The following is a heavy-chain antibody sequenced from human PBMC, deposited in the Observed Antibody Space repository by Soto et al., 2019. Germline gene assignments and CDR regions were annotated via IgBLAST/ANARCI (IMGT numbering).Heavy chain of an antibody. CDR3: ASSLRPLRYFDWLFGTFDY. V-gene: IGHV4-30-4*01. Sequence: SETLSLTCTVSGGSISSGGYYWSWIRQPPGKGLEWIGYIYYSGSTYYNPSLKSRVTISVDTSKNQFSLKLSSVTAADTAVYYCASSLRPLRYFDWLFGTFDYWGQGTLVTVSS. CDR2: IYYSGST. CDR1: GGSISSGGYY. J-gene: IGHJ4*02. D-gene: IGHD3-9*01.